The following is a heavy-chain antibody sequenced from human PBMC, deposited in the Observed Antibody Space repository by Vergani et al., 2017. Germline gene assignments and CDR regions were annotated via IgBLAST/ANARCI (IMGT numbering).Heavy chain of an antibody. D-gene: IGHD2-21*02. V-gene: IGHV1-18*04. Sequence: QVQMVQSGAEVKKPGASVKVSCKASGYTFTSYGISWVRQAPGQGLEWMGWISAYNGNTNYAQKLQGSVTRTTDTSTSTAYMELRGLRSDDTAVYACARIGARSGDDAGLFDYWGQGTLVTVSS. J-gene: IGHJ4*02. CDR2: ISAYNGNT. CDR1: GYTFTSYG. CDR3: ARIGARSGDDAGLFDY.